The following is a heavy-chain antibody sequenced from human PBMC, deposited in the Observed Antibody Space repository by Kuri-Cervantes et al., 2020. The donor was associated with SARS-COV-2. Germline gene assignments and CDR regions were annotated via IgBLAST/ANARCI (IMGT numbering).Heavy chain of an antibody. Sequence: GESLKISCAASGFMFSRCGMHWVRQAPGKGLEWVAYISFDGSIKDNIVSGKGRFTISRDNSQNTLYLQMNTLRGEDTAVYYCVTDRLGVHDSWGQGTLVTVSS. CDR1: GFMFSRCG. J-gene: IGHJ4*02. D-gene: IGHD2-8*01. V-gene: IGHV3-30*03. CDR3: VTDRLGVHDS. CDR2: ISFDGSIK.